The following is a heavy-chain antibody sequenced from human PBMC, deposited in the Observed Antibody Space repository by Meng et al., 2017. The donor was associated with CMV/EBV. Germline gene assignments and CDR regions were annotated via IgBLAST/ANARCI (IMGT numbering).Heavy chain of an antibody. D-gene: IGHD1-7*01. V-gene: IGHV1-69*05. CDR1: GGTFSSYA. J-gene: IGHJ6*02. Sequence: SVTVSCKASGGTFSSYAISWVRQAPGQGLEWMGGIIPIFGTANYAQKFQGRVTITTDESTSTAYMELSSLRSEDTAVYYCASGRLELGYYYYYGMDVWGQGTTVTVSS. CDR2: IIPIFGTA. CDR3: ASGRLELGYYYYYGMDV.